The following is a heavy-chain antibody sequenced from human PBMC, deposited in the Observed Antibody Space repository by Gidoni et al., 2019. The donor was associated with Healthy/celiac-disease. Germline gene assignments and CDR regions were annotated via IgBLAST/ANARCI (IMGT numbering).Heavy chain of an antibody. CDR2: IIPIFGTA. V-gene: IGHV1-69*01. J-gene: IGHJ4*02. D-gene: IGHD6-19*01. CDR1: GVTFSSYA. CDR3: AREGIAVAGYFDY. Sequence: QGQLVQSGAEVKKPGSSVKVSCKASGVTFSSYAISWVRQAPGQGLEWRGGIIPIFGTANYAQKFQGRVTITADESTSTAYMELSSLRSEDTAVYYCAREGIAVAGYFDYWGQGTLVTVSS.